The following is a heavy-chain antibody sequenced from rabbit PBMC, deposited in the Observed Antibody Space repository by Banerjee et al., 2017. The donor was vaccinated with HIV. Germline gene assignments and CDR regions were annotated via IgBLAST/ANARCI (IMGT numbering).Heavy chain of an antibody. V-gene: IGHV1S45*01. CDR2: IYTGGSGST. Sequence: LEESGGGLVQPEGSLTLTCTASGFTISSSYVMCWVRQAPGKGLEWIACIYTGGSGSTYYATWAKGRFTISKTSSTTVTLQMTSLTAADTATYFCARRGFGDAGYGYPMGAFDPWGPGTLVTVS. D-gene: IGHD6-1*01. J-gene: IGHJ2*01. CDR3: ARRGFGDAGYGYPMGAFDP. CDR1: GFTISSSYV.